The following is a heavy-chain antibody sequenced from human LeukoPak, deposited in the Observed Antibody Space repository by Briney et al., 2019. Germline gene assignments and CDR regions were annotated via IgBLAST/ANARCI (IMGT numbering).Heavy chain of an antibody. D-gene: IGHD3-10*01. J-gene: IGHJ4*02. V-gene: IGHV4-59*12. CDR2: IYHSGST. CDR1: GGSISSYY. Sequence: KSSETLSLTCTVSGGSISSYYWSWIRQPPGKGLEWIGEIYHSGSTTNNPSLKSRVTMSIDKSKNHFSLNLSSVTAADTAVYYCARNIKGSGNYWGSYFDYWGQGSLVTVSS. CDR3: ARNIKGSGNYWGSYFDY.